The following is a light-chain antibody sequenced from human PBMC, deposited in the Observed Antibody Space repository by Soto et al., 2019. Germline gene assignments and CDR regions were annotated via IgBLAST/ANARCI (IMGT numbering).Light chain of an antibody. CDR1: QSVSSS. CDR3: QQYGGSPRT. J-gene: IGKJ1*01. CDR2: GAS. Sequence: IVLTQSPGTLSLSPGEGATLSCRASQSVSSSLAWYQQKRGQAPRLLIHGASSRATGIPDRFSGSGSGTDFTLTISRLEPEDFVVYYCQQYGGSPRTFGQGTKVEVK. V-gene: IGKV3-20*01.